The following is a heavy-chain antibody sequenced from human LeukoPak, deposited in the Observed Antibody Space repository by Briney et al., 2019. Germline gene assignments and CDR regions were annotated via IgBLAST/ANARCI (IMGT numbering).Heavy chain of an antibody. D-gene: IGHD2-2*02. J-gene: IGHJ6*03. CDR1: GGSFSGYY. V-gene: IGHV4-34*01. Sequence: PSETLSLTCAVYGGSFSGYYWSWIRQPPGKGLEWIGEINHSGSTNYNPSLKSRVTISVDTSKNQFSLKLSSVTAADTAVYYCARLRCSTSCYTGGYYYYYYYMDVWGKGTTVTVSS. CDR3: ARLRCSTSCYTGGYYYYYYYMDV. CDR2: INHSGST.